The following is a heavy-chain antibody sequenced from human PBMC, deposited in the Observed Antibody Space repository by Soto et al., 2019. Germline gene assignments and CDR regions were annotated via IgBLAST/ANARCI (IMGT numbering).Heavy chain of an antibody. CDR1: GYSFSSYW. Sequence: PGESRKISCKGSGYSFSSYWISWVRQMPGKGLEWMGRIDPSDSCTNYSPSFQGHVTISADKSISTAYLQWSSLKASDTAMYYCATKNGLDVWGQGTTVTVSS. J-gene: IGHJ6*02. CDR2: IDPSDSCT. V-gene: IGHV5-10-1*01. CDR3: ATKNGLDV.